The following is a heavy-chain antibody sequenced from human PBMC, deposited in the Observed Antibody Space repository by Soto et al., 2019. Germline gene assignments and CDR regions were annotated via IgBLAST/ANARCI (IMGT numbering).Heavy chain of an antibody. CDR2: VDPNGGGS. CDR3: ATWVDYGDFEGFDF. V-gene: IGHV1-2*04. CDR1: GHRYAYYK. D-gene: IGHD4-17*01. J-gene: IGHJ4*01. Sequence: SVKASCKAPGHRYAYYKVDSVRQAPGRGLEWMGWVDPNGGGSNSAQKFQGSVTMTWDTSITTAYLDLTRLTTNDTATYFCATWVDYGDFEGFDFWG.